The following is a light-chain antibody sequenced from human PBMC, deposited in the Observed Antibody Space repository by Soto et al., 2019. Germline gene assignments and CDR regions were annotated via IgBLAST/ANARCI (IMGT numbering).Light chain of an antibody. CDR1: SSDVGGYDY. J-gene: IGLJ1*01. V-gene: IGLV2-14*01. CDR2: DVS. Sequence: QSALTQPASVSGSPGQSITISCTGTSSDVGGYDYVSWYQQHPGKAPKLIIYDVSNRPSGLSNRFSGSKSGNTASLTISGLQTEDVADYFCSSYSRSATSYVFGSGPKATVL. CDR3: SSYSRSATSYV.